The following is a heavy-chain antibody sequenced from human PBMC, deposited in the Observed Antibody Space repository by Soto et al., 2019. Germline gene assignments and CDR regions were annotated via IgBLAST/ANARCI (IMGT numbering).Heavy chain of an antibody. Sequence: QVQLVQSGAEVKKPGASVKVSCKASGYTFTGFYMHWVRQAPGQGPEWMGWINPNTSGTSYAQKFQGCVTLTRDTSINTAYMELSRLSSDDTAVYYCARDLWGYSGIKGYFYGMDVWGQGTTVTISS. J-gene: IGHJ6*02. CDR1: GYTFTGFY. V-gene: IGHV1-2*04. D-gene: IGHD5-12*01. CDR3: ARDLWGYSGIKGYFYGMDV. CDR2: INPNTSGT.